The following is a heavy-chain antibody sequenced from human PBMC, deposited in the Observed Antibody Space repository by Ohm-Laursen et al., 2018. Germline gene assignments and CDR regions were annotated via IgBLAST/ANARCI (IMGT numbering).Heavy chain of an antibody. Sequence: SLRLSCAASGFTFSNYGMSWVRQAPGKGLDWVSGISPSGDSTYYADSVKGRFTISRDNSRNTLHLQMNSLRAEDTAVYYCAKDRSPRVRHNTDYWGQGTLVTVSS. CDR3: AKDRSPRVRHNTDY. J-gene: IGHJ4*02. D-gene: IGHD3-10*01. CDR1: GFTFSNYG. CDR2: ISPSGDST. V-gene: IGHV3-23*01.